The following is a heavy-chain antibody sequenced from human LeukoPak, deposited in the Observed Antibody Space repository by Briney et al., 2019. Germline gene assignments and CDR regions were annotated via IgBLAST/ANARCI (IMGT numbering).Heavy chain of an antibody. D-gene: IGHD3-10*01. CDR3: ARGLGTGGSGSYIDY. V-gene: IGHV1-2*04. J-gene: IGHJ4*02. CDR2: INPNSGGT. CDR1: GYTFTGYY. Sequence: ASVKVSCKASGYTFTGYYMHWVRQAPGQGLEWMGWINPNSGGTNYAQKFQGWVTMTRDTSISTAYMELSRLRSDDTAVYYCARGLGTGGSGSYIDYWGQGTLVTVSS.